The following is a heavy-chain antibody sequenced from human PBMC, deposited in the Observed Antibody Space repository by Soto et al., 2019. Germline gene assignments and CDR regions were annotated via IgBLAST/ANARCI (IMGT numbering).Heavy chain of an antibody. V-gene: IGHV3-33*01. Sequence: GGSLRLSCAASGFTFSSYGMHWVRQAPGKGLEWVAVIWYDGSNKYYADSVKGRFTISRDNSRNTLYLQMNSLRAEDTAVYYCAIPIAARPGWGQGTLVTVSS. CDR1: GFTFSSYG. CDR2: IWYDGSNK. D-gene: IGHD6-6*01. J-gene: IGHJ4*02. CDR3: AIPIAARPG.